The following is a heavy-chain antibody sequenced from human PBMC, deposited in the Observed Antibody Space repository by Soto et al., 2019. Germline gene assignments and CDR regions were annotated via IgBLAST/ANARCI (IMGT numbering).Heavy chain of an antibody. CDR2: IYYSGST. CDR1: GGSISSYY. CDR3: ARVRGEVLSTIFAYFEY. Sequence: SETLSLTCTVSGGSISSYYWSWIRQPPGKGLEWIGYIYYSGSTNYNPSLKSRVTISVDTSKNQFSLKLSSVTAADTAVYYCARVRGEVLSTIFAYFEYWGQGTLVTVAS. D-gene: IGHD3-10*01. V-gene: IGHV4-59*01. J-gene: IGHJ4*02.